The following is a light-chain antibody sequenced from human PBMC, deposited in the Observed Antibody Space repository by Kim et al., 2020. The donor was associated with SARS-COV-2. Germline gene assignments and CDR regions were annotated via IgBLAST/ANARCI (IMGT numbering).Light chain of an antibody. CDR1: GIGSRS. CDR2: YDS. Sequence: PGKKARVYGGGNGIGSRSVSWYQQRSGQAPVLVIYYDSDRPSGIPERFSGSNSGNTATLTISRVEAGDEADYYCQVWDSSSDHRVVFGGGTQLTVL. V-gene: IGLV3-21*04. J-gene: IGLJ2*01. CDR3: QVWDSSSDHRVV.